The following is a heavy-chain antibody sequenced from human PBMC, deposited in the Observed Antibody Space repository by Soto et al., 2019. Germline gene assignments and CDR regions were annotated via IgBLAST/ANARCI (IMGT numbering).Heavy chain of an antibody. D-gene: IGHD1-26*01. Sequence: QVQLVESGGGVVQPGRSLRLSCAASGFTFSGYGMHWVRQAPGKGLEWVAIIRYDGSNIYYADSVKGRFTISRDNSKDKLFLQMNSLRAEDTAVYYCARDGVGATTYFGYFDYWGQGTLVTVSS. CDR1: GFTFSGYG. J-gene: IGHJ4*02. CDR2: IRYDGSNI. CDR3: ARDGVGATTYFGYFDY. V-gene: IGHV3-33*01.